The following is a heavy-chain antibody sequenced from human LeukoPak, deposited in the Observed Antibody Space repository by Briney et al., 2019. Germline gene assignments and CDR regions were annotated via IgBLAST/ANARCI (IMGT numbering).Heavy chain of an antibody. D-gene: IGHD3-10*01. J-gene: IGHJ4*02. Sequence: GGSLRLSCAASGFTFSSYAMSWVRQAPGKGLEWVSAISGSGVTTYYADSVKGRFTISRDNSKNTLYLQMNSLKAEDTALYYCAKDRDYYLVGFFDYWGQGTLVTVSS. CDR3: AKDRDYYLVGFFDY. CDR1: GFTFSSYA. V-gene: IGHV3-23*01. CDR2: ISGSGVTT.